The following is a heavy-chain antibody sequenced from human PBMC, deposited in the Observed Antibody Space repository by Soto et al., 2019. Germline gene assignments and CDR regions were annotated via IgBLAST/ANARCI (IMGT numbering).Heavy chain of an antibody. CDR2: INDSGST. J-gene: IGHJ6*02. CDR1: GGSFSGYY. D-gene: IGHD3-10*01. CDR3: ARPAGGATSSGVYGMDV. V-gene: IGHV4-34*01. Sequence: QVQLQQWGAGLLKPSETLSLTCAVYGGSFSGYYWSWIRQPPAKGLEWIGEINDSGSTNYNPSLKSRVTISVDTSKNQFSLKLGSVTAADTAVYYCARPAGGATSSGVYGMDVWGQGTTVTVSS.